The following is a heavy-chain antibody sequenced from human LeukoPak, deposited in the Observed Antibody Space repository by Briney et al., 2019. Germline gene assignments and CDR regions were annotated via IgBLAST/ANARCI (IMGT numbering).Heavy chain of an antibody. CDR3: ARGRTAMVTRGPFDY. D-gene: IGHD5-18*01. CDR1: GCSISSYY. J-gene: IGHJ4*02. CDR2: IYYSGST. V-gene: IGHV4-59*01. Sequence: SETLSLTCTVSGCSISSYYWSWIRQPPGKGLEWIGYIYYSGSTNYNPSLKSRVTISVDTSKNQFSLKLSSVTAADTAVYYCARGRTAMVTRGPFDYWGQGTLVTVSS.